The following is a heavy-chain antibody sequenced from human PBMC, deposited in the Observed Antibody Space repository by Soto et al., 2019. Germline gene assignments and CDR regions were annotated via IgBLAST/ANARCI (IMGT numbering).Heavy chain of an antibody. D-gene: IGHD4-4*01. V-gene: IGHV3-9*01. CDR3: AKDEYRDDYTNPFDI. CDR2: ISWNSGSI. Sequence: EVQLVESGGGLVQPGRSLRLSCAASGFTFDDYAMHWVRQAPGKGLERVSGISWNSGSIGYADSVKGGFTISRDNAKNSLYLQMNSLRAEDTALYYCAKDEYRDDYTNPFDIWGQGTMVTVSS. CDR1: GFTFDDYA. J-gene: IGHJ3*02.